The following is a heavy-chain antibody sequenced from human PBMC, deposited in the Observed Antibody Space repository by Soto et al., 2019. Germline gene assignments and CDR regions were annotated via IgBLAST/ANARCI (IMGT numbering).Heavy chain of an antibody. V-gene: IGHV1-69*12. CDR3: ARDRVMRGNAYYYDMDV. D-gene: IGHD2-21*01. CDR1: GGTFSSFA. Sequence: QVLLVQSGAEVKKPGSSVRVSCKTSGGTFSSFAISWVRLAPGQGLEWMGVIVPMFAAPTYAQKFQGRVSSTADESTRTAYMELSRLRSDDTAVYYCARDRVMRGNAYYYDMDVWGQGTTVTVSS. CDR2: IVPMFAAP. J-gene: IGHJ6*02.